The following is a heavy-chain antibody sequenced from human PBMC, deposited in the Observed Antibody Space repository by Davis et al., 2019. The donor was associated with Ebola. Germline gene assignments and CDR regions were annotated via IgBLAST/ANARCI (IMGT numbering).Heavy chain of an antibody. CDR2: ISGSGGST. J-gene: IGHJ4*02. V-gene: IGHV3-23*01. Sequence: GESLKISCAASGFTFTGYAMSWVRQAPGKGLEWVSAISGSGGSTYYADSVKGRFTISRDNSKNTLYLQMNSLRAEDTAVYYCAKDSVVVTATNDYWGQGTLVTVSS. D-gene: IGHD2-21*02. CDR1: GFTFTGYA. CDR3: AKDSVVVTATNDY.